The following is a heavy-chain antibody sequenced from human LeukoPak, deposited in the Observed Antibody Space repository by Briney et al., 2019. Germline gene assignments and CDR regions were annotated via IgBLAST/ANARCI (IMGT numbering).Heavy chain of an antibody. CDR3: ARESYCSSTSCSGGFDP. CDR1: GGSISTSSYY. J-gene: IGHJ5*02. D-gene: IGHD2-2*01. Sequence: ASETLSLTCTVSGGSISTSSYYWGWIRQPPGKGLEWIGSIYYSGSTYYNPSLKSRVTISVDTSKNQFSLKLSSVTAADTAVYYCARESYCSSTSCSGGFDPWGQGTLVTVSS. V-gene: IGHV4-39*07. CDR2: IYYSGST.